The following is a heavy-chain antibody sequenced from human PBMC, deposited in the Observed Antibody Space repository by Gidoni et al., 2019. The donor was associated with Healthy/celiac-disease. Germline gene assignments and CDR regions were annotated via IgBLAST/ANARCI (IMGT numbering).Heavy chain of an antibody. J-gene: IGHJ6*03. V-gene: IGHV1-18*01. Sequence: QVQLVQSGAEVKKPGASVKVSCKASGSTFPSYGISWVRQAPGQGLEWMGWISAYNGNTNYAQKLQGRVTMTTDTSTSTAYMELRSLRSDDTAVYYCARSAREVLLWFGESNYMDVWGKGTTVTVSS. CDR3: ARSAREVLLWFGESNYMDV. CDR2: ISAYNGNT. CDR1: GSTFPSYG. D-gene: IGHD3-10*01.